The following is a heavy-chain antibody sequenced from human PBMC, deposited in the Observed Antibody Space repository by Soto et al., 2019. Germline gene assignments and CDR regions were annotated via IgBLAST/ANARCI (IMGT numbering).Heavy chain of an antibody. D-gene: IGHD2-2*01. J-gene: IGHJ3*02. CDR1: GYTFTNYA. CDR2: INAGNGNT. Sequence: QVQLVQSGAEVKKPGASVKVSCKASGYTFTNYAMHWVRQAPGQRPEWMGWINAGNGNTKLSQRFQGRVTITRDTSASIAYIELSSPTSEDTAVYYCARAGFCSTTSCSDAFDIWRQGTMVTVSS. CDR3: ARAGFCSTTSCSDAFDI. V-gene: IGHV1-3*01.